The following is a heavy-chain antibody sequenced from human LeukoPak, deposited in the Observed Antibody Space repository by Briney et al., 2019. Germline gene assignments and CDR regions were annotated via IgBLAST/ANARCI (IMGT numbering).Heavy chain of an antibody. Sequence: GGSLRLSCAASGFTFNNYWMSWMSWVRQAPGKGLEWVANIKEDGSEKYYVDSVKGRFIISKDNAKNSVYLQMNSLRVEDTAVYYCARVIAARPGDYFDYWGQGSLVTVSS. D-gene: IGHD6-6*01. J-gene: IGHJ4*02. CDR3: ARVIAARPGDYFDY. V-gene: IGHV3-7*01. CDR2: IKEDGSEK. CDR1: GFTFNNYW.